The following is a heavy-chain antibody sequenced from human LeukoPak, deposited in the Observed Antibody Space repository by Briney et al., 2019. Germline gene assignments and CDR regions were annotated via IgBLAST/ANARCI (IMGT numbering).Heavy chain of an antibody. CDR1: GYTFTSHG. Sequence: ASVKVSCKAAGYTFTSHGFIWLRQAPGQGLEWMGIINPSGGSTSYAQKFQGRVTMTRDTSTSTVYMELSSLRSEDTAVYYCARSNYVGPPFDYWGQGTLVTVSS. J-gene: IGHJ4*02. D-gene: IGHD1-7*01. V-gene: IGHV1-46*01. CDR2: INPSGGST. CDR3: ARSNYVGPPFDY.